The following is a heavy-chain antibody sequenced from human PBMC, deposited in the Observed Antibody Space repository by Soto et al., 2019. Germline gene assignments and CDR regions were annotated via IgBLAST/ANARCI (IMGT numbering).Heavy chain of an antibody. CDR2: ISGSGGST. J-gene: IGHJ6*02. CDR3: AKDFFLSVDTAMVLYYYYGMDV. Sequence: EVQLLESGGGLVQPGGSLRLSCAASGFTFSSYAMSWVRQAPGKGLEWVSAISGSGGSTYYADSVKGRFTISRDNSKNTLYLKMNSLRAEDTAVYYCAKDFFLSVDTAMVLYYYYGMDVWGQGTTVTVSS. V-gene: IGHV3-23*01. D-gene: IGHD5-18*01. CDR1: GFTFSSYA.